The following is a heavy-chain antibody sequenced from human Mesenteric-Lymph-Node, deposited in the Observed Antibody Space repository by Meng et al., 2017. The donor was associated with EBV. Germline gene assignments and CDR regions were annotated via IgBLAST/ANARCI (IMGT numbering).Heavy chain of an antibody. D-gene: IGHD6-19*01. CDR3: ARVNEGQWLVRGAFDY. CDR1: GGSISTSNW. CDR2: IYHRGST. J-gene: IGHJ4*02. V-gene: IGHV4-4*01. Sequence: VHPLGAGAGRAKPPGSPSPTLAVPGGSISTSNWWSWVRQPPGKGLEWIGEIYHRGSTNYNPSLTSRVTISVDESKNEFSLSLTSVTAADTAVYFCARVNEGQWLVRGAFDYWGQGTLVTVSS.